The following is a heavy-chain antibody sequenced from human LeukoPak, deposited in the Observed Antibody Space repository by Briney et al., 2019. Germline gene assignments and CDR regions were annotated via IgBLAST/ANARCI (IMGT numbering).Heavy chain of an antibody. V-gene: IGHV3-23*01. D-gene: IGHD3-3*01. CDR3: AKAVSFGVASSGFDY. Sequence: GGSLRLSCAASGFTFSSYAMSWVRQAPGKGLEWVSAISGSGGSTYYADSVEGRFTISRDNSKNTLYLQMNSLRAEDTAVYYCAKAVSFGVASSGFDYWGQGTLVTVSS. CDR2: ISGSGGST. J-gene: IGHJ4*02. CDR1: GFTFSSYA.